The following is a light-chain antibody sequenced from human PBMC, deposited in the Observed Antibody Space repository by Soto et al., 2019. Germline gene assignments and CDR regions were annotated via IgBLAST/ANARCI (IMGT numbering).Light chain of an antibody. J-gene: IGKJ5*01. Sequence: EIVLTQSPATLSLSPGERATLSCRASQSVYSYLAWYQQKAGQAPRLLIYGASIRATGIPDRFSGSGSGTDFTLTISRLEPEDFAVYYCQQRSNWPPFTFGQGTRLEIK. CDR1: QSVYSY. CDR3: QQRSNWPPFT. CDR2: GAS. V-gene: IGKV3-11*01.